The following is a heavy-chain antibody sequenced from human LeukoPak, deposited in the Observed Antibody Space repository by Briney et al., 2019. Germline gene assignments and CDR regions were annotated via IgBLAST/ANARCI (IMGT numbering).Heavy chain of an antibody. D-gene: IGHD2-2*01. Sequence: GASVKVSCKASGYTFTSYGISWVRQARGQGLEWMGWISAYNGNTNYAQKLQGRVTMTTDTSTSTAYMELRSLRSDDTAVYYCATDFVVPAAMGYYGMDVWGQGTTVTVSS. CDR3: ATDFVVPAAMGYYGMDV. J-gene: IGHJ6*02. CDR2: ISAYNGNT. CDR1: GYTFTSYG. V-gene: IGHV1-18*01.